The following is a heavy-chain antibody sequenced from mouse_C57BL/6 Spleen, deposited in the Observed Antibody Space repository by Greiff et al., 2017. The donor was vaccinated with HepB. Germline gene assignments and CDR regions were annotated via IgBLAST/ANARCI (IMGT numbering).Heavy chain of an antibody. CDR1: GYAFSSSW. CDR3: ARGGVTHWYFDV. V-gene: IGHV1-82*01. Sequence: QVQLQQSGPELVKPGASVKISCKASGYAFSSSWMNWVKQRPGKGLEWIGRIYPGDGDTNYNGKFKGKATLTADKSSSTAYMQLSSLTSEDSAVYFCARGGVTHWYFDVWGTGTTVTVSS. D-gene: IGHD2-5*01. CDR2: IYPGDGDT. J-gene: IGHJ1*03.